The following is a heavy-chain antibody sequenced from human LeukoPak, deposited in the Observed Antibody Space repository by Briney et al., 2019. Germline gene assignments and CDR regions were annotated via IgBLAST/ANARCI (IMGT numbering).Heavy chain of an antibody. CDR3: ATGGAAAVLTVGFFQH. CDR1: GFTVSSSH. CDR2: IYRGGNA. V-gene: IGHV3-66*01. D-gene: IGHD2-2*01. J-gene: IGHJ1*01. Sequence: PGRSLRLSCAASGFTVSSSHMNWVRQAPGKGLEWVSVIYRGGNAYYTDSVKDRFTTSRDNSKNTLFLQMNSLRVEDTAVYYCATGGAAAVLTVGFFQHWGQGTLVTVSS.